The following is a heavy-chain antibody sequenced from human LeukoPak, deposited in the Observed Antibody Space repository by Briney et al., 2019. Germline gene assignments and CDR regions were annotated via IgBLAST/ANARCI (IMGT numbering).Heavy chain of an antibody. V-gene: IGHV4-38-2*02. Sequence: PSETLSLTCTVSGYSISSGYYWGWIRQPPGKGLEWIGSIYHSGSTYYNPSLKSRVTISVDTSKNQFSLKLSSVTAADTAVYYCASSFYDILTGYYGLDYWGQGTLVTVSS. CDR1: GYSISSGYY. CDR2: IYHSGST. J-gene: IGHJ4*02. D-gene: IGHD3-9*01. CDR3: ASSFYDILTGYYGLDY.